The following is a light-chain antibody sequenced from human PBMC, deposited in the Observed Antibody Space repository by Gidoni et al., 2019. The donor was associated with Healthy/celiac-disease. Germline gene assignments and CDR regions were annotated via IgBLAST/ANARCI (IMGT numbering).Light chain of an antibody. J-gene: IGLJ3*02. V-gene: IGLV3-21*04. Sequence: SYVLTQPPSVSVAPGKTARITCGGHNIGSKSVHWYQQKPGQAPVLVIYYDSDRPSGIPERFSGSNSGNTATLTISRVEAGDEADYYCQVWDSSSDHLNWVFGGGTKLTVL. CDR2: YDS. CDR3: QVWDSSSDHLNWV. CDR1: NIGSKS.